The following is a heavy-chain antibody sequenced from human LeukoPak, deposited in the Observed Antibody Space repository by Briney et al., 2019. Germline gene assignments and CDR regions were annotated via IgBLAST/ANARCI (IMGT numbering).Heavy chain of an antibody. Sequence: SETLSLTCGVYGGSFSTYYWSWIRQPPGKGLEWIGEINHSGSTNYNPSLKSRVTISVDTSKNQFSLKLSSVTAVDTAVYYCTRAKRIIMIRGVITRYFDYWGQGTLVTVSS. CDR1: GGSFSTYY. J-gene: IGHJ4*02. CDR2: INHSGST. V-gene: IGHV4-34*01. D-gene: IGHD3-10*01. CDR3: TRAKRIIMIRGVITRYFDY.